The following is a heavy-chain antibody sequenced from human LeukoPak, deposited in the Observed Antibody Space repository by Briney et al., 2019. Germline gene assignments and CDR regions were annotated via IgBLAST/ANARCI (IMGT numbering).Heavy chain of an antibody. CDR2: IWYDGSNK. CDR1: GFTFSSYG. Sequence: GGSLRLSCAASGFTFSSYGMHWVRQAPGKGLEWVAVIWYDGSNKYYADSVNGRFTISRDNSKNTLYLQMNSLRAEDTAVYYCAKDLGLLRYFDWLLGYWGQGTLVTVSS. V-gene: IGHV3-33*06. CDR3: AKDLGLLRYFDWLLGY. D-gene: IGHD3-9*01. J-gene: IGHJ4*02.